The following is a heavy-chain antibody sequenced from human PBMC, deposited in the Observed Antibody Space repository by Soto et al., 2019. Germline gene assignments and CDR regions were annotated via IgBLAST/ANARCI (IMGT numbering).Heavy chain of an antibody. CDR1: GFTFSSFA. D-gene: IGHD3-22*01. CDR3: ARAYYSSRNNFDY. Sequence: QVQLVESGGGVVQPGRSLRLSCAASGFTFSSFAIHWVRQAPGKGLEWVSRISYDGSNKYYADSVKGRFTISRDNSKNTLYLQMNSLRAEDTAVYSCARAYYSSRNNFDYWGQGTLVTVSS. V-gene: IGHV3-30-3*01. CDR2: ISYDGSNK. J-gene: IGHJ4*02.